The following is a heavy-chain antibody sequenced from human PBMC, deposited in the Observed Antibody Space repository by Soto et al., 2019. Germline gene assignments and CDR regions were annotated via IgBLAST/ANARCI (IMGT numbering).Heavy chain of an antibody. CDR1: GGTFSGHA. Sequence: QVQLVQSGAEVKKPGSSVKVSCEASGGTFSGHAISWVRQAPGQGPEWMGGLIPLFGTTQHAQNFQDRLTITADKSTSTAYMELTSLLFDDTAISYCVRGPNWGYRFDSWGQGTLVPVSS. CDR3: VRGPNWGYRFDS. D-gene: IGHD7-27*01. CDR2: LIPLFGTT. V-gene: IGHV1-69*06. J-gene: IGHJ4*02.